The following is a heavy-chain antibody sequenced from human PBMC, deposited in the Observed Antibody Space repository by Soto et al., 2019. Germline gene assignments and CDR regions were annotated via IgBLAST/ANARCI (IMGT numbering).Heavy chain of an antibody. J-gene: IGHJ5*02. CDR3: ASGRFSNYGQYWFDP. D-gene: IGHD4-4*01. Sequence: QVQLQESGPGLVKPSETLSLTCTVSGGSISSYYWNWIRQPPGKGLEWIGYISNSGITNYNPSFTSRVTISLDKSNTQVSLRLSSVTAADTAIYYCASGRFSNYGQYWFDPWGQGTLVTVSS. CDR2: ISNSGIT. CDR1: GGSISSYY. V-gene: IGHV4-59*08.